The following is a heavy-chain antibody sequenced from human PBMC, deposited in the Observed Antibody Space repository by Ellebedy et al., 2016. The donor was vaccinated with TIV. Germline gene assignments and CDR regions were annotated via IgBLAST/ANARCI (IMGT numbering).Heavy chain of an antibody. CDR2: TNPSDGST. V-gene: IGHV1-46*01. CDR3: AREDLLSSSSSDHYGMDV. D-gene: IGHD6-6*01. J-gene: IGHJ6*02. CDR1: GYTFTRYY. Sequence: AASVKVSCKASGYTFTRYYMHWVRQAPGQGLEWMGLTNPSDGSTSYAQKFQGRVTMTRDTSTITVYMELSSLRSEDTAVYYCAREDLLSSSSSDHYGMDVWGQGTTVTVSS.